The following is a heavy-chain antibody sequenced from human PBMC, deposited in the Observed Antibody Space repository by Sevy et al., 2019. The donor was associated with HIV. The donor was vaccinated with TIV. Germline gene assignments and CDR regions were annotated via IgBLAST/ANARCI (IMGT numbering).Heavy chain of an antibody. D-gene: IGHD5-12*01. CDR1: GYTFTGYY. Sequence: SVKVSCKASGYTFTGYYMHWVRQAPGQGLEWMGWINPNSGGTNYTQKFQGRVTMTRDTSISTAYMELSRLRSDDTAVYYCAREGGGYDFYGMDVWGQGTTVTVSS. CDR2: INPNSGGT. V-gene: IGHV1-2*02. J-gene: IGHJ6*02. CDR3: AREGGGYDFYGMDV.